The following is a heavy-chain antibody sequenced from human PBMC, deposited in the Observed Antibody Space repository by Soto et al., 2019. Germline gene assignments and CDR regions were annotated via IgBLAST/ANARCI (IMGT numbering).Heavy chain of an antibody. J-gene: IGHJ3*02. CDR1: GGFVSSGSYY. Sequence: QVQLQQLGAGLLKPSETLSLTCAVYGGFVSSGSYYWSWIRQPPGKGLEWIGEMSHSGGTHFSPSLKSRVTISVDTSKNQFSLKMSSVTAADTALYYCARVERGTATTVVDAFDIWGPGTMVTVSS. CDR3: ARVERGTATTVVDAFDI. V-gene: IGHV4-34*01. D-gene: IGHD1-1*01. CDR2: MSHSGGT.